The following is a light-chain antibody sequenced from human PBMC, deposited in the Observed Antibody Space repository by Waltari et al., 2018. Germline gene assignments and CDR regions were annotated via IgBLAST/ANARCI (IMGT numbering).Light chain of an antibody. V-gene: IGLV1-44*01. CDR2: SNI. CDR1: SSNIGSNT. J-gene: IGLJ1*01. CDR3: AAWDDSLNGLYV. Sequence: QSVLTQPPSASGTPGQTVTISCSGRSSNIGSNTVNWYQQLPGTAPNLLIYSNIHRPSVVPDRISCSKSGTSASLAISGLQSEDEGYYYCAAWDDSLNGLYVFGTGTKVTVL.